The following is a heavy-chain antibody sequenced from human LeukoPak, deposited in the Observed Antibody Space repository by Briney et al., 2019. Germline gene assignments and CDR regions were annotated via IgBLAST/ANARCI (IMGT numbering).Heavy chain of an antibody. D-gene: IGHD1-26*01. CDR1: GFTVSSNY. Sequence: PGGSLRLSCAASGFTVSSNYMSWVRQAPGKGLEWVSYISSSSSTIYYADSVRGRFTISRDNAKNSLYLQMNTLRAEDTAVYYCARDPGYIGRTWGQGTMVTVSS. V-gene: IGHV3-48*01. J-gene: IGHJ3*01. CDR2: ISSSSSTI. CDR3: ARDPGYIGRT.